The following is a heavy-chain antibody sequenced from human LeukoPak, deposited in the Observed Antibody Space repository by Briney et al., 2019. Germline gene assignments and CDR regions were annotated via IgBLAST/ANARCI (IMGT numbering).Heavy chain of an antibody. J-gene: IGHJ4*02. CDR2: IYTSGYT. CDR1: GGSISGGSNY. V-gene: IGHV4-61*02. D-gene: IGHD6-13*01. CDR3: AREVAATGTIDY. Sequence: PSETLSLTCTVSGGSISGGSNYWTWIRQPAGKGLEWIGRIYTSGYTNYNPSLKSRVIISVDTSKNQFSLKLTSVTAADTAVYYCAREVAATGTIDYWGQGTLVTVSS.